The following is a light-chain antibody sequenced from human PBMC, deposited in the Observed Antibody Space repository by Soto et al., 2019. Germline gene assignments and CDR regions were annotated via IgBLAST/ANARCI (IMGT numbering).Light chain of an antibody. CDR2: EAS. CDR1: QDSTND. CDR3: QQYDNVPLT. J-gene: IGKJ4*01. V-gene: IGKV1-33*01. Sequence: DIQMTQSPSSLSASVGDRVTITCQASQDSTNDLNWYQQKPGKAPKVLIYEASNLKTGVPSRFSGSGSGTDFTFTISSLQPEDIATYFCQQYDNVPLTFGGGTKLEIK.